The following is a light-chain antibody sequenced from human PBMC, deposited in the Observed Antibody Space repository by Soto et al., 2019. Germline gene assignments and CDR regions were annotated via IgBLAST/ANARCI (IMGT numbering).Light chain of an antibody. Sequence: QSVLTQPASVSGSPGQSITISCTGTSSDVGAYNFVSWYQQHPGKAPKLMIYEVSNRPSGVSNRFSGSKSGNTASLTISGLQAEDEADYYCSSYTTRSTPLYVFGNGTKVTVL. V-gene: IGLV2-14*01. CDR2: EVS. J-gene: IGLJ1*01. CDR3: SSYTTRSTPLYV. CDR1: SSDVGAYNF.